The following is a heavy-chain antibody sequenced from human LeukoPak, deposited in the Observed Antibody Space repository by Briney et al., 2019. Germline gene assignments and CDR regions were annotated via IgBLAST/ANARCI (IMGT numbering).Heavy chain of an antibody. D-gene: IGHD6-6*01. CDR2: IKSDGSST. V-gene: IGHV3-74*01. Sequence: GGSLRLSCAASGLTFSTYWMHWVRQAPGKGLVWVSRIKSDGSSTNYADSVKGRFTISRDNAKNTLYLQMNSLRAEDTAVYYCARDGMYGSSSYYYYMDVWGKGTTVTVSS. CDR1: GLTFSTYW. CDR3: ARDGMYGSSSYYYYMDV. J-gene: IGHJ6*03.